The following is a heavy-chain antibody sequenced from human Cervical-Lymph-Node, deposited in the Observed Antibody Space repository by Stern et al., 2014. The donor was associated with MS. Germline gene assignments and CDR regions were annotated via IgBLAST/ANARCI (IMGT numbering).Heavy chain of an antibody. Sequence: MQLVQSGAELIRPGESLTISCKGSGYTFSIYWIAWVRQMPGKGLEWLGLISPGDSETSYSPSFQGQVTMSADKSTSTAYLQWSSLNASDTAMYFCARQTTAWASDVWGQGTLVTVSS. CDR3: ARQTTAWASDV. CDR2: ISPGDSET. CDR1: GYTFSIYW. J-gene: IGHJ4*02. V-gene: IGHV5-51*01. D-gene: IGHD1-14*01.